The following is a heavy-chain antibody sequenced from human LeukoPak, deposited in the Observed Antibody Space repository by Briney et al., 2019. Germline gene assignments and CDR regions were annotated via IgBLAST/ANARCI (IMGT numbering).Heavy chain of an antibody. D-gene: IGHD3-3*01. CDR3: AREAAIFGVVRNFDY. V-gene: IGHV1-2*02. CDR2: INPNSGGT. J-gene: IGHJ4*02. Sequence: ASVKVSCKASGYTFTGYYMHWVRQAPGQGLEWMGWINPNSGGTNYAQKFQGRVTMTRDTSISTAYMELSRLRSDDTAVYYCAREAAIFGVVRNFDYWGQGTLVTVSS. CDR1: GYTFTGYY.